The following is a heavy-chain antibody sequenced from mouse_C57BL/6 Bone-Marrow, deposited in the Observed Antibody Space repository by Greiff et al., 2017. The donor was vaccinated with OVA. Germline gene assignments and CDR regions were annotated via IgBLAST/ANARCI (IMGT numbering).Heavy chain of an antibody. CDR1: GYSITSGYY. Sequence: EVQLQESGPGLVKPSQSLSLTCSVTGYSITSGYYWNWIRQFPGNKLEWMGYISYDGSNNYNPSLKNRISITRDTSKNQFFLKLNSVTTEDTATYYCAREGTIYGSSFYYAMDYWGQGTSVTVSS. CDR3: AREGTIYGSSFYYAMDY. D-gene: IGHD1-1*01. J-gene: IGHJ4*01. CDR2: ISYDGSN. V-gene: IGHV3-6*01.